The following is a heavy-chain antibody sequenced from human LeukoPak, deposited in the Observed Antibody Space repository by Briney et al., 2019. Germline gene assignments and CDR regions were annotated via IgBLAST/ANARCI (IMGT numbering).Heavy chain of an antibody. J-gene: IGHJ6*02. CDR1: GGSFSGYY. V-gene: IGHV4-34*01. CDR2: INHSGST. CDR3: ARGPQTTVTSFNYYFYGMDV. Sequence: SETLSLTCAVYGGSFSGYYWSWIRQPPGKGLEWIGEINHSGSTNYNPSLKSRVTISVDTSKNQFSLKLSSVTAADTAVYYCARGPQTTVTSFNYYFYGMDVWGQGTTVTVSS. D-gene: IGHD4-17*01.